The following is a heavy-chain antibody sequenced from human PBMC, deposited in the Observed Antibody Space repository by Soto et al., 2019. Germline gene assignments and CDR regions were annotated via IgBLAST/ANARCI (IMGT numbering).Heavy chain of an antibody. Sequence: SETLSLTCTVSGGSISSYYWGWIRQPPGKGLEWIGYIYYSGTTNYNPSLKSRVTISVDTSRSQISLMVSSLTAADTALYYCARGATVTQYDYWGQGTLVTVSS. CDR2: IYYSGTT. CDR1: GGSISSYY. D-gene: IGHD4-17*01. J-gene: IGHJ4*02. V-gene: IGHV4-59*01. CDR3: ARGATVTQYDY.